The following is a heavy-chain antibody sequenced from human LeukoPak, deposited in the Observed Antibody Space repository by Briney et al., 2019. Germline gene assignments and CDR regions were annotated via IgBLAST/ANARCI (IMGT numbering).Heavy chain of an antibody. CDR2: IIPILGIA. Sequence: ASVKVSCKASGGTFSSYAISWVRQAPGQGLEWMGRIIPILGIANYAQKFQGRVTITADKSTSTAYKELSSLRSEDTAVYYCARTGYCSSTSCYQAYYYYGMGVWGQGTTVTVSS. V-gene: IGHV1-69*04. CDR1: GGTFSSYA. D-gene: IGHD2-2*01. CDR3: ARTGYCSSTSCYQAYYYYGMGV. J-gene: IGHJ6*02.